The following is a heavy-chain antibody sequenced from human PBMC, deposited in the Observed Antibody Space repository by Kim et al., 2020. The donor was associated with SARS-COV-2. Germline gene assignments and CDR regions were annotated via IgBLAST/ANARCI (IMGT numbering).Heavy chain of an antibody. V-gene: IGHV1-69*13. Sequence: SVKVSCKASGGTFSSYAISWVRQAPGQGLEWMGGIIPIFGTANYAQKFQGRVTITADESTSTAYMELSSLRSEDTAVYYCATFSQVGVTPDLDYYYGMDVWGQGTTVTVSS. CDR2: IIPIFGTA. CDR3: ATFSQVGVTPDLDYYYGMDV. J-gene: IGHJ6*02. D-gene: IGHD3-16*01. CDR1: GGTFSSYA.